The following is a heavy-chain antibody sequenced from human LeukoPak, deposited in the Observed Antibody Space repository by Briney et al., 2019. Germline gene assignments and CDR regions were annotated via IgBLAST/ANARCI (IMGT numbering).Heavy chain of an antibody. Sequence: GGSLRLSWAASGFAFSTDAMSWVRQAPGKGLEWVASISATPKYADSVKGRFTISRDNSKNTLYLQMSSLRVDDTAVYYCAKASPSYTSSRDYWGQGTLVTVSS. CDR3: AKASPSYTSSRDY. V-gene: IGHV3-23*01. CDR2: ISATP. D-gene: IGHD6-13*01. J-gene: IGHJ4*02. CDR1: GFAFSTDA.